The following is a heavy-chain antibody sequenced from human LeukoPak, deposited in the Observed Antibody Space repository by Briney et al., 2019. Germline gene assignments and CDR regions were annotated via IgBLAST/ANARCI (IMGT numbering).Heavy chain of an antibody. Sequence: SETLSLTCTVSGGSISTYYWSWVRQSPGNGLEWIGCVQYSGNTKYNPLFKSRVTISVDTSKNQFSLRLSSVTTADTSMYFCARGINVGATSYWGQGTLVTVSA. V-gene: IGHV4-59*01. CDR3: ARGINVGATSY. J-gene: IGHJ4*02. CDR1: GGSISTYY. D-gene: IGHD1-26*01. CDR2: VQYSGNT.